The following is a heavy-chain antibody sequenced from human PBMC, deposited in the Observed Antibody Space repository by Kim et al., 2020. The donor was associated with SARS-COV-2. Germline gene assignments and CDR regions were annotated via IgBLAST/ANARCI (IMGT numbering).Heavy chain of an antibody. Sequence: SETLSLTCTVSGGSISSYYWSWIRQPPGKGLEWIGYIYYSGSTNYNPSLKSRVTISVDTSKNQFSLKLSSVTAADTAVYYCARASSSWHPQFWFDPWGQGTLVTVSS. V-gene: IGHV4-59*13. CDR1: GGSISSYY. CDR2: IYYSGST. J-gene: IGHJ5*02. D-gene: IGHD6-13*01. CDR3: ARASSSWHPQFWFDP.